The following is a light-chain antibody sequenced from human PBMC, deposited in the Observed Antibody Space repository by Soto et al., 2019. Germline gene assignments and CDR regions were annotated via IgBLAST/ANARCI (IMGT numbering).Light chain of an antibody. CDR1: SGHSSYA. J-gene: IGLJ2*01. CDR2: LNSDGRH. Sequence: QLVLTQSPSASASLGASVKLTCTLSSGHSSYAIAWHEQQPEKGPRYLMKLNSDGRHRKGDGIPDRFSGSSSGAERHLTMPSLQSEAECEYYCQAWDSGTVVFGGGTKVTVL. CDR3: QAWDSGTVV. V-gene: IGLV4-69*01.